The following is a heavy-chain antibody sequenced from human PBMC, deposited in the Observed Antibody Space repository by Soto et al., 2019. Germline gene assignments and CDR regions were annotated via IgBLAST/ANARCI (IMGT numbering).Heavy chain of an antibody. D-gene: IGHD3-10*01. CDR3: VRNWRYYGGDSYYVMDA. CDR1: GFSLNTGGVG. Sequence: SGPTLVNPTQTLTLTCTFSGFSLNTGGVGVGWVRQPRGKAMEWLALIYWDDDERYRPSLRSRLNITKDTINNQVVLTMTNMDPEDTATYYCVRNWRYYGGDSYYVMDAWRQGT. J-gene: IGHJ6*02. V-gene: IGHV2-5*02. CDR2: IYWDDDE.